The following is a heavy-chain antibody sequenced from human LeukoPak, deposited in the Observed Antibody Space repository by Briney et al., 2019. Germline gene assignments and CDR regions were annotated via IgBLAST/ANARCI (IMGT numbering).Heavy chain of an antibody. Sequence: ASVKVSCKASGYTFTSYAMNWVRQAPGQGLEWMGWINTNTGNPTYAQGFTGRFVFSLDTSVSTAYLQISSLKAEDIAVYYCASRIAAAGTYYYYYYMDVWGKGTTVTVSS. CDR2: INTNTGNP. D-gene: IGHD6-13*01. J-gene: IGHJ6*03. V-gene: IGHV7-4-1*02. CDR3: ASRIAAAGTYYYYYYMDV. CDR1: GYTFTSYA.